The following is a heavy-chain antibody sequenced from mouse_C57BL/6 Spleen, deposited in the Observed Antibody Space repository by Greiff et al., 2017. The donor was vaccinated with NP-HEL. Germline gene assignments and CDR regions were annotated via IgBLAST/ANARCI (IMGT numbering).Heavy chain of an antibody. J-gene: IGHJ4*01. V-gene: IGHV2-5*01. D-gene: IGHD2-5*01. CDR1: GFSLTSYG. Sequence: QVQLVESGPGLVQPSQSLSITCTVSGFSLTSYGVHWVRQSPGKGLEWLGVIWRGGSTDYNAAFMSRLSITKDNSKSQVFFKMNSLQADDTAIYYCAKAYYSNYDAMDYWGQGTSVTVSS. CDR3: AKAYYSNYDAMDY. CDR2: IWRGGST.